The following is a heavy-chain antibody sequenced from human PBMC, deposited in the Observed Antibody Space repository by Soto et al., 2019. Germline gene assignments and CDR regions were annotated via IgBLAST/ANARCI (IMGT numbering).Heavy chain of an antibody. CDR2: IYPGDSDT. D-gene: IGHD3-16*01. J-gene: IGHJ4*01. CDR1: VYIFTTYS. CDR3: ARHSTLAPKDY. Sequence: GESLKISGKGSVYIFTTYSIAWVLQMPGKGLEWVGIIYPGDSDTTYSPSFAGHVTISVDKSIGTAFLQWNSLRASENAIYYCARHSTLAPKDYWGQGTLVTVS. V-gene: IGHV5-51*01.